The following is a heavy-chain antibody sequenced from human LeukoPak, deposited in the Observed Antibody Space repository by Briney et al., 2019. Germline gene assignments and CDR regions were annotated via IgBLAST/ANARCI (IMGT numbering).Heavy chain of an antibody. J-gene: IGHJ5*02. CDR1: GGTFSSYA. V-gene: IGHV1-69*05. CDR2: IIPMFGTA. Sequence: SVKVSCKASGGTFSSYAISWVRQAPGQGLEWMGGIIPMFGTANYAQKFQGRVTITTDESTSTAYMELSSLRSEATAVYYCASEVSSRSFFFQFDPWGQGTLVTVSS. D-gene: IGHD6-13*01. CDR3: ASEVSSRSFFFQFDP.